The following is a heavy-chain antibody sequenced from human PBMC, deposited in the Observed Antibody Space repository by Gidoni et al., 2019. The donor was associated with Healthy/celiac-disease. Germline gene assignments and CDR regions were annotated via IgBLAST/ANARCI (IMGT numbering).Heavy chain of an antibody. J-gene: IGHJ4*02. CDR1: GYTFTSYG. Sequence: QVQLVQSGAEVKKPGASVQVSCKASGYTFTSYGISWVRQAPGQGLEWMGWISAYNGNTNYAQKLQGRVTMTTDTSTSTAYMEMRSLRSDDTAVYYCARAGSVLRYFDWLDYYFDYWGQGTLVTVSS. V-gene: IGHV1-18*01. CDR3: ARAGSVLRYFDWLDYYFDY. D-gene: IGHD3-9*01. CDR2: ISAYNGNT.